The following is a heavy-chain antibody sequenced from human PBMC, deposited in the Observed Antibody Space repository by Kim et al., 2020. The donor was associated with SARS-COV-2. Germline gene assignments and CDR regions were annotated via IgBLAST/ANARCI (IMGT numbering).Heavy chain of an antibody. CDR1: GFTFNDYY. CDR3: ARDSGDSSSSDDY. J-gene: IGHJ4*02. V-gene: IGHV3-11*06. D-gene: IGHD6-6*01. CDR2: ISGSSNYT. Sequence: GGSLRLSFAASGFTFNDYYMNWVRQAPGKGLEWVSYISGSSNYTKYADSVKGRFTISRDNAKKSLHLQMNSLTAEDSAMYYCARDSGDSSSSDDYWGQGT.